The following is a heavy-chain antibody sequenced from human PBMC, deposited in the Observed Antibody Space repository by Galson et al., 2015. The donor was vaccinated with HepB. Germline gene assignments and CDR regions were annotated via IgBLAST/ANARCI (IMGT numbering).Heavy chain of an antibody. Sequence: SLRLSCAASRFTFSDYYMTWIRQAPGKGLELLSYISGGATYTNYANSVKGRFTISRDNAKNSLYLHMRGLRDDDTAVYYCARVAHSDYGDHAHFDYWGQGTLVTVSS. CDR2: ISGGATYT. CDR3: ARVAHSDYGDHAHFDY. D-gene: IGHD4-17*01. J-gene: IGHJ4*02. V-gene: IGHV3-11*06. CDR1: RFTFSDYY.